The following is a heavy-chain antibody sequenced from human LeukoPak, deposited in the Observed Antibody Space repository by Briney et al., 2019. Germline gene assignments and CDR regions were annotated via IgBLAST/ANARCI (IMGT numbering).Heavy chain of an antibody. CDR2: ISGSGGST. CDR1: GFSFSTYA. CDR3: VRDRNGGNTFDY. J-gene: IGHJ4*02. D-gene: IGHD4-23*01. Sequence: GSLRLSCAASGFSFSTYAMSWVRQAPGKGLEWVSAISGSGGSTYYADSVKGRFTISRDNSKNTLYLQMNSLRAEDTAVYYCVRDRNGGNTFDYWGQGTLVTVSS. V-gene: IGHV3-23*01.